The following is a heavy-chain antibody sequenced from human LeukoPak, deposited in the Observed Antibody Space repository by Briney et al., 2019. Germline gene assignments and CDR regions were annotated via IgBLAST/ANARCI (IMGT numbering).Heavy chain of an antibody. V-gene: IGHV1-18*01. Sequence: GSSVTVSCKASGYTFTTYGITWVRQAPRQGLDWMGWICAYNGNTNYAQKLQGRVTMNTDTSKSTAYMELRSLRSDDTDVYYCARRDGYKKGICDYWGQGTLVTVSS. CDR3: ARRDGYKKGICDY. CDR1: GYTFTTYG. CDR2: ICAYNGNT. J-gene: IGHJ4*02. D-gene: IGHD5-24*01.